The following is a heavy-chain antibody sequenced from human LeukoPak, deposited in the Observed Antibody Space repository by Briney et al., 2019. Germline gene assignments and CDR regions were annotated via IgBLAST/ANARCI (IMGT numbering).Heavy chain of an antibody. D-gene: IGHD3-10*02. J-gene: IGHJ6*04. CDR1: GFALSYHS. V-gene: IGHV3-21*01. CDR3: AELGITMIGGV. CDR2: ISSSSSYI. Sequence: GGSLRLSCAAYGFALSYHSMNWVRQAPGKGLEWVSFISSSSSYIYYTVSVKGRFTISRDNAKNSLYLQMNSLRAEDTAVYYCAELGITMIGGVWGKGTTVTISS.